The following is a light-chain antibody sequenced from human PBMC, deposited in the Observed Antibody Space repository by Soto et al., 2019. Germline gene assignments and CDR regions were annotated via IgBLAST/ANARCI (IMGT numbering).Light chain of an antibody. CDR1: QTVSSGF. J-gene: IGKJ5*01. V-gene: IGKV3-20*01. Sequence: EIVLTQSPGTLSVSPGERATVSCRASQTVSSGFLAWYQQKVGQAPRLLIYGASTRATGIPDRFSGSGSGTEFTLTISRLEPEDFAVYYCQQYGGSPTFGLGTRLEIK. CDR2: GAS. CDR3: QQYGGSPT.